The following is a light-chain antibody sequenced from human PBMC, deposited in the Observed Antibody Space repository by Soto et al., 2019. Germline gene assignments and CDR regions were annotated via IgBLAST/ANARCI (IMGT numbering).Light chain of an antibody. CDR3: QRYYDWPPWT. J-gene: IGKJ1*01. Sequence: EIVMTQSPDTLSVSPGERASLSCRASQSVKTKVAWYQKKPGQPPRLLIYGDSIRATGVPARFSGSGSGTEFTLSISSLQSEDFAVYYCQRYYDWPPWTFGQGTRVEIK. V-gene: IGKV3-15*01. CDR1: QSVKTK. CDR2: GDS.